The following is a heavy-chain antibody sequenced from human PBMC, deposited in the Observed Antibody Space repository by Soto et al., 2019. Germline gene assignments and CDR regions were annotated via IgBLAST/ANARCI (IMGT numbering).Heavy chain of an antibody. V-gene: IGHV4-30-4*01. CDR1: GGSISTDHYH. J-gene: IGHJ6*02. Sequence: QVQLQESGPGLVRPSQTLSLTCTVSGGSISTDHYHCTWIRQAPGKGLEWIGYIHYSGSIQFNPSLQSRVSMSVDTSKNLFSLRLSSVTAADTAVYFCAREDDGGDRDYYGLDVWGQGTTVTVSS. CDR3: AREDDGGDRDYYGLDV. D-gene: IGHD2-21*02. CDR2: IHYSGSI.